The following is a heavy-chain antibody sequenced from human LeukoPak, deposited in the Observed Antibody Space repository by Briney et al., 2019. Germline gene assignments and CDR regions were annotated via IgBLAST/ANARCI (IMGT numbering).Heavy chain of an antibody. V-gene: IGHV3-64*01. CDR3: ARDTGSGYRHFEY. J-gene: IGHJ4*02. Sequence: GGSLRLSCAASGFIFSSYAMHWVRQAPGKGLEYLSGISTNGGSTYYANSVKGRFTISRDNSRNTLYLQMGSLRAEDMAVYYCARDTGSGYRHFEYWGQGTLVTVSS. D-gene: IGHD3-3*01. CDR1: GFIFSSYA. CDR2: ISTNGGST.